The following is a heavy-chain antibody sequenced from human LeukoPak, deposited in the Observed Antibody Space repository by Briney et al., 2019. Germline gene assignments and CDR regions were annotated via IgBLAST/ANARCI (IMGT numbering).Heavy chain of an antibody. Sequence: PSQTLSLTCAVYGGSFSGYYWSWIRQPPGKGLEWIGEINHSGSTNYNPSLKSRVTISVDTSKNQFSLKLSSVTAADTAVYYCAKELYSSSSVYYYYYGMDVWGQGTTVTVSS. CDR1: GGSFSGYY. CDR2: INHSGST. V-gene: IGHV4-34*01. J-gene: IGHJ6*02. D-gene: IGHD6-6*01. CDR3: AKELYSSSSVYYYYYGMDV.